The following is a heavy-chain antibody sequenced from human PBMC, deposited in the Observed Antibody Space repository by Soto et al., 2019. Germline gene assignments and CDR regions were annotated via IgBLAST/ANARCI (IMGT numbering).Heavy chain of an antibody. CDR1: GGSISSSSYY. CDR2: IYYSGST. Sequence: PSETLSLTCTVSGGSISSSSYYWGWIRQPPGKGLEWIGSIYYSGSTYYNPSLKGRVTISVDTSKNQFSLKLSSVTAADTAVYYCARPSMVRGVIDYMDVWGKGTTVTVSS. J-gene: IGHJ6*03. CDR3: ARPSMVRGVIDYMDV. V-gene: IGHV4-39*01. D-gene: IGHD3-10*01.